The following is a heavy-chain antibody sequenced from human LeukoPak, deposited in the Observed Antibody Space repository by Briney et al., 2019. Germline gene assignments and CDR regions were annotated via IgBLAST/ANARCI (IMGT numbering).Heavy chain of an antibody. J-gene: IGHJ4*02. V-gene: IGHV3-48*03. Sequence: GGSLRLSCAASAFTFSGYEMNWVRQAPGKGLEWLSYISANSNTIYYADSVKGRFTISRDNAKNSLYLQMNSLRAEDTAVYYCARSDYWGRGTLVTGSS. CDR2: ISANSNTI. CDR3: ARSDY. CDR1: AFTFSGYE.